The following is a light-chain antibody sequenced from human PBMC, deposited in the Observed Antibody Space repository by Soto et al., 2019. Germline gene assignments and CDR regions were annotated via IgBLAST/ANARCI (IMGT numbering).Light chain of an antibody. J-gene: IGKJ1*01. V-gene: IGKV3-15*01. CDR3: QKNDDSLWT. CDR1: QSVSID. CDR2: GAP. Sequence: EIVMTQSPATLSLSPGERATLSCRASQSVSIDLAWYQQTPGQAPRLLIYGAPTRATGIQDRFSGSGSGTELTLTISRLEPEDLAGYYGQKNDDSLWTCGDGT.